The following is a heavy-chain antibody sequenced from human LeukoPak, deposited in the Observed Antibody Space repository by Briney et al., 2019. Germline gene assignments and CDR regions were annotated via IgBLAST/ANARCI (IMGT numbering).Heavy chain of an antibody. CDR2: ITGSGGST. CDR3: AKWAVSGRGFDY. V-gene: IGHV3-23*01. CDR1: GFTFSSYA. Sequence: PGGSLRLSCAASGFTFSSYAMSWVRQAPGKGLEWVSDITGSGGSTHYADSVKGRFTISRDNSKNTLYLQMNSLRAKDTAVYYCAKWAVSGRGFDYWGQGTLVTVSS. J-gene: IGHJ4*02. D-gene: IGHD6-19*01.